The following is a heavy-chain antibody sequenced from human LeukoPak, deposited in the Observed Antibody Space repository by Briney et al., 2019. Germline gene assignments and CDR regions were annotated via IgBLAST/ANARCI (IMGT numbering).Heavy chain of an antibody. CDR1: GGTFSSYA. CDR2: IIPIFGTA. CDR3: ARAGRQLLYTGIDY. Sequence: SVKVSCKASGGTFSSYAIGWVRQAPGQGLEWMGGIIPIFGTANYAQKFQGRVTITADESTSTAYMELSSLRSEDTAVYYCARAGRQLLYTGIDYWGQGTLVTVSS. V-gene: IGHV1-69*01. D-gene: IGHD2-2*02. J-gene: IGHJ4*02.